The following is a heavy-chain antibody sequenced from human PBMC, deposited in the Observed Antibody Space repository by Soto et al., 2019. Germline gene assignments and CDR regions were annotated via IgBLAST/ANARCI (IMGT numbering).Heavy chain of an antibody. CDR2: IYPSVSDT. J-gene: IGHJ6*02. CDR1: GYSFTSYW. Sequence: PGESLKISCKGSGYSFTSYWIAWVRQMPGKGLEWMRIIYPSVSDTRYSPSCQGQVTISVDKSTRTAYLQWTSLRALDTAIYYCARHWPTVVYSRRSYYGLDAWGQGTTVTVSS. D-gene: IGHD2-8*02. CDR3: ARHWPTVVYSRRSYYGLDA. V-gene: IGHV5-51*01.